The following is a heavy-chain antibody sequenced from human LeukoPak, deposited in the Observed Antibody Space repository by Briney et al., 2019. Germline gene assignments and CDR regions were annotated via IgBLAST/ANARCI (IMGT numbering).Heavy chain of an antibody. J-gene: IGHJ4*02. Sequence: GGSLRLSCAASGFTLTTYWMTWVRQAPGKGLEWVANIKLDGSEKYYVDSVRGRFTISRDNAKNSLYLQMNSLRAEDTAVYYCAGGLGHSRYWGQGALVTVSS. D-gene: IGHD4-11*01. V-gene: IGHV3-7*04. CDR2: IKLDGSEK. CDR3: AGGLGHSRY. CDR1: GFTLTTYW.